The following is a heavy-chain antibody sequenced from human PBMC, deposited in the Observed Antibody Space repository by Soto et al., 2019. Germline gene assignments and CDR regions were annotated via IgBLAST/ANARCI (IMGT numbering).Heavy chain of an antibody. CDR2: IIPIFGTA. J-gene: IGHJ4*02. D-gene: IGHD4-17*01. V-gene: IGHV1-69*13. CDR3: ARDPDYGGNFWVDY. Sequence: GASVKVSCKASGGTFSSYAISWVRQAPGQGLEWMGGIIPIFGTANYAQKFQGRVTITADESTSTAYMELSSLRSEDTAVYYCARDPDYGGNFWVDYWGQGTLVTVSS. CDR1: GGTFSSYA.